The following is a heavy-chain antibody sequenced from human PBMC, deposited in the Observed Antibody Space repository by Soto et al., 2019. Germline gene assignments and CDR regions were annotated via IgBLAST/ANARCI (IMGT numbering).Heavy chain of an antibody. D-gene: IGHD6-13*01. CDR1: G. CDR3: ANDRPRDNSAAAPNGDWFGL. CDR2: ISDSGGST. J-gene: IGHJ5*02. Sequence: GRSRVRETRGKGRGWVITISDSGGSTYYADSVKGRFTISRDNSKDTLYLQMNSLRAEDTAVYYCANDRPRDNSAAAPNGDWFGLRGQRTLVTGSS. V-gene: IGHV3-23*01.